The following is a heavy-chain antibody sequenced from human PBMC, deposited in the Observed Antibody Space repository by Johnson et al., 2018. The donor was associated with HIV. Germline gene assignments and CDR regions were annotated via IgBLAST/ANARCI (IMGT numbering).Heavy chain of an antibody. J-gene: IGHJ3*02. CDR1: GFTFSDYY. CDR2: ISSSTNTI. Sequence: VQLVESGGGLVKPGGSLRLSCAASGFTFSDYYMSWIRQAPGKGLEWVSYISSSTNTIYYADSVKGRFTISRDNAKNSLALQMNSLRAEDTAVYYCVRQSPYYFDRSGYPAAFDIWGQGTMVTVSS. CDR3: VRQSPYYFDRSGYPAAFDI. V-gene: IGHV3-11*04. D-gene: IGHD3-22*01.